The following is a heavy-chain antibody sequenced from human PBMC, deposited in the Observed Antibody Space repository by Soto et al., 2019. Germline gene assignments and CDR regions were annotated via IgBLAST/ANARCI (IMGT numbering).Heavy chain of an antibody. D-gene: IGHD3-16*01. CDR3: ARVLGWGTNYYYYGMDV. CDR1: GFTFSSYD. J-gene: IGHJ6*02. CDR2: IGTAGDT. Sequence: PGGSLRLSCAASGFTFSSYDMHWVRQATGKGLEWVSAIGTAGDTYYPGSVKGRFTISRENAKNSLYLQMNSLRAEDTAVYYCARVLGWGTNYYYYGMDVWGQGTTVTVSS. V-gene: IGHV3-13*01.